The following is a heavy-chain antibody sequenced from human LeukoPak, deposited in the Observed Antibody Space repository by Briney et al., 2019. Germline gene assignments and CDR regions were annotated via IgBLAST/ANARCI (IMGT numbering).Heavy chain of an antibody. CDR3: VLASLGHNWFDP. CDR2: IYPGDSDT. CDR1: GYSFTTYW. D-gene: IGHD3-3*01. V-gene: IGHV5-51*01. Sequence: GESLKISCKGSGYSFTTYWIGWVRQMPGKGVEWMGIIYPGDSDTRYSPSFQGQVTISADKSISTAYLQWSSLKASDTAMHYCVLASLGHNWFDPWGQGTLVTVSS. J-gene: IGHJ5*02.